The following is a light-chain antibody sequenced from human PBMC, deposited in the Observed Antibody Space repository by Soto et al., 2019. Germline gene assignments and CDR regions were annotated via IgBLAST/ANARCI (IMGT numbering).Light chain of an antibody. CDR3: SSYTSSSTLYV. Sequence: QSALTQPASVSGSPGQSITISCTGTSSDVGGYNYVSWYQQHPGKAPKLMIYEVSNRPSGVSNRFSGSKSGNTASLTISDLPAENEADYYCSSYTSSSTLYVFGTGTKLTVL. CDR2: EVS. CDR1: SSDVGGYNY. V-gene: IGLV2-14*01. J-gene: IGLJ1*01.